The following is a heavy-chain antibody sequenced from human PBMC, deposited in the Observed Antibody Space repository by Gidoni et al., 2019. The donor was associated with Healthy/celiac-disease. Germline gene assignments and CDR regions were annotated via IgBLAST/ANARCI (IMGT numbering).Heavy chain of an antibody. D-gene: IGHD2-21*02. CDR1: GGAFSGDY. CDR3: ASLGAYCGGDCYSPWGMDV. V-gene: IGHV4-34*01. J-gene: IGHJ6*02. Sequence: QVQLQQRGAGPLKPSETLSLTRAVYGGAFSGDYWSWLRQPPGKGLEWIGEINHSGRTNYNPSLKSRVTISVDTSKNQFSLKLSSVTAADTAVYYCASLGAYCGGDCYSPWGMDVWGQGTTVTVSS. CDR2: INHSGRT.